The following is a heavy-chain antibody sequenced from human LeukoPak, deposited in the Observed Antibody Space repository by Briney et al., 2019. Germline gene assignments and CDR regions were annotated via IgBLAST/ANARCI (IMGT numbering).Heavy chain of an antibody. CDR2: IYYSGST. CDR3: ASYSGTYSAFEI. V-gene: IGHV4-39*07. D-gene: IGHD1-26*01. J-gene: IGHJ3*02. CDR1: GGSISSSSYY. Sequence: SETLSLTCTVSGGSISSSSYYWGWIRQPPGKGLEWIGSIYYSGSTYYNPSLKSRVTISVDTSKNQFSLKLSSVTAADTAVYYCASYSGTYSAFEIWGQGTQVTVSS.